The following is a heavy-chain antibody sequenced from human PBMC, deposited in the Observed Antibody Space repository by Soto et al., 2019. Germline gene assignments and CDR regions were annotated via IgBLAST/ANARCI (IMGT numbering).Heavy chain of an antibody. CDR3: AVLGATPRLVLISGAFDF. D-gene: IGHD6-19*01. V-gene: IGHV3-48*03. Sequence: EVQLVESGGGLVQPGGSLRLSCAASGFTFSSYEMNWVRQAPGKGLEWVSYISSSVSTIYYADSVKGRFTISRDNAKNSLDPQMNSLRAEDTAVYYCAVLGATPRLVLISGAFDFWGQGTMVTVSS. J-gene: IGHJ3*01. CDR1: GFTFSSYE. CDR2: ISSSVSTI.